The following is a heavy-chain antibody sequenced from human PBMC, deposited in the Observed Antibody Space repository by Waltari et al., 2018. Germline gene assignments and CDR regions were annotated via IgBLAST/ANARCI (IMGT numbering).Heavy chain of an antibody. V-gene: IGHV4-39*01. CDR3: ARLSLYYGGREVD. CDR1: GGSINRRDSL. Sequence: QLQLQASGPGLVKPSETLSLTCTVSGGSINRRDSLWGWVRQPPTKGLEWIGTIYYVGTTYYNPSLRSRVTVALDASQNQFSLRLTSVTAADTAVYYCARLSLYYGGREVDWGQGTLVTASS. D-gene: IGHD1-26*01. J-gene: IGHJ4*02. CDR2: IYYVGTT.